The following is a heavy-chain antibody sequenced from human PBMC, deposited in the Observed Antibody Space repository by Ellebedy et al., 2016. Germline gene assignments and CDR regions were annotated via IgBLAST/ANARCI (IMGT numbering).Heavy chain of an antibody. J-gene: IGHJ4*02. CDR3: ARDNNIKDDY. D-gene: IGHD1/OR15-1a*01. CDR2: IKQDGSET. V-gene: IGHV3-7*03. Sequence: GESLKISCVASGFTFSNYWMSWVRQAPGKGLEWVANIKQDGSETKYVDSVKGRFTISRDNAKNSLYLQMNSLRVEDTAVYYCARDNNIKDDYWGQGTLVTVSS. CDR1: GFTFSNYW.